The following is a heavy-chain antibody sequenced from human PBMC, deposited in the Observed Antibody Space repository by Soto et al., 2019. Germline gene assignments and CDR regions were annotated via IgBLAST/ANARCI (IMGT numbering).Heavy chain of an antibody. CDR3: AVGIAVARGYFDL. J-gene: IGHJ2*01. Sequence: SGGGLVQPGGSLRLSCAASGFTFSSYSMNWVRQAPGKGLEWLSYISHNSDSIHYADSVEGRFTISRDNAKNSLYLEMNSLRVEDTAVYYCAVGIAVARGYFDLWGRGSLVTVSS. CDR1: GFTFSSYS. D-gene: IGHD6-19*01. V-gene: IGHV3-48*01. CDR2: ISHNSDSI.